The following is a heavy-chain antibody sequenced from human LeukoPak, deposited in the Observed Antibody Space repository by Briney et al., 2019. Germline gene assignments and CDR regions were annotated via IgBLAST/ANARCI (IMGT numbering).Heavy chain of an antibody. J-gene: IGHJ4*02. D-gene: IGHD3-10*01. V-gene: IGHV3-23*01. CDR1: RFTFSNYA. CDR2: ISGSGVST. Sequence: GGSLRLSCAASRFTFSNYAMSWVRQAPGKGLEWVSTISGSGVSTYYADSVKGRFTISRDNSKNTLYLQMDSLRVEDTAIYYCAKTPDLWFGDTFDYWGQGALVTVSS. CDR3: AKTPDLWFGDTFDY.